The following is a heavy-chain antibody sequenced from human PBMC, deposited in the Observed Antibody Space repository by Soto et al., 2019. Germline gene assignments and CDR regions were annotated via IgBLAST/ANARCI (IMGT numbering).Heavy chain of an antibody. CDR2: ISSTTNYI. J-gene: IGHJ4*02. CDR3: ARESEDLTSNFDY. CDR1: GFTFTRFS. V-gene: IGHV3-21*06. Sequence: GSLRLSCAASGFTFTRFSMNWVRQAPGKGLEWVSSISSTTNYIYYGDSMKGRFTISRDNAKNSLYLEMNSLRAEDTAVYYCARESEDLTSNFDYWGQGTLVTVSS.